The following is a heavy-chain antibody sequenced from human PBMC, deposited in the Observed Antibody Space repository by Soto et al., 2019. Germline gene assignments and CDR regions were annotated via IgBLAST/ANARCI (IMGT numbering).Heavy chain of an antibody. J-gene: IGHJ5*02. CDR1: GFTFSSYA. CDR2: ISGSGGST. Sequence: EVQLLESGGGLVQPGGSLRLSCAASGFTFSSYAMSWVRQAPGKGLEWVSAISGSGGSTYYADSVKGRFTISRDNSKNSLYLQLNSLRAEDTAVYYCASQPTDYGDYVRFWFDPWGQGTLVTVSS. CDR3: ASQPTDYGDYVRFWFDP. V-gene: IGHV3-23*01. D-gene: IGHD4-17*01.